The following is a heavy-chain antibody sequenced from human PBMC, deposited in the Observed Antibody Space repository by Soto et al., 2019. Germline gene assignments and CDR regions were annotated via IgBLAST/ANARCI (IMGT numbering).Heavy chain of an antibody. CDR3: ARGYPGGVYFDS. CDR2: SRTKSNSYTT. V-gene: IGHV3-72*01. J-gene: IGHJ4*02. CDR1: GFTFSDHY. D-gene: IGHD2-2*01. Sequence: VQLVESGGGLVQPGGSLRLSCAASGFTFSDHYMDWVRRAPGKGLEWVGRSRTKSNSYTTEYAASVKGRFSISRDDSKNSVYLRMDSLKTEDAAVYYCARGYPGGVYFDSWGQGTLVTVSS.